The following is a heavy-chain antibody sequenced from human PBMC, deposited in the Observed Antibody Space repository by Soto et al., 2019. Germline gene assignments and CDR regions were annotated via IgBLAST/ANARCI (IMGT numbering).Heavy chain of an antibody. CDR3: AKVKYDSSGYYRNFDY. CDR1: GGTFSSYA. Sequence: SVKVSCKAPGGTFSSYAISWVRQAPGQGLEWVGGIIPRFGTANYAQKFQGRVTITADESTSTAYMELSSLRSEDTAMYYCAKVKYDSSGYYRNFDYWGQGTLVTVSS. CDR2: IIPRFGTA. D-gene: IGHD3-22*01. V-gene: IGHV1-69*13. J-gene: IGHJ4*02.